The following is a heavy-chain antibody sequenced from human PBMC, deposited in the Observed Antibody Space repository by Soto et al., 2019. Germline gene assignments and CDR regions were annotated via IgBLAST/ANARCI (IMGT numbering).Heavy chain of an antibody. CDR3: ARRRDLSRVMDV. CDR1: GGSISSYY. J-gene: IGHJ6*04. V-gene: IGHV4-59*08. CDR2: IYYSGST. D-gene: IGHD2-21*01. Sequence: PSETLSLTCTVSGGSISSYYWSWIRQPPGKGLEWIGYIYYSGSTNYNPSLKSRVTISVDTSKNQFSLKLSSVTAADTAVYYCARRRDLSRVMDVWGKGTTVTVFS.